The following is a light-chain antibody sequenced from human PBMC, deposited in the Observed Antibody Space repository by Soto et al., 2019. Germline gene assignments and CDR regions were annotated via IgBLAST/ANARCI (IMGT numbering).Light chain of an antibody. J-gene: IGKJ2*01. V-gene: IGKV3-20*01. CDR2: GAS. CDR1: QSVSSSY. Sequence: EIVLTQSPGTLSLSPGERATLSCRASQSVSSSYLAWYQQKPGQAPRLLIYGASSRATGIPDRFSGSGSGIAVTLTISRLEPEDFAVYYCLQYGSSPYTFGQGTKLEIK. CDR3: LQYGSSPYT.